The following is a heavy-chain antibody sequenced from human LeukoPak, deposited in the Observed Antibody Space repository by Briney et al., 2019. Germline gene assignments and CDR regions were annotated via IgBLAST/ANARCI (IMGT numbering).Heavy chain of an antibody. CDR2: IYYSGST. CDR1: GGSISSYY. CDR3: ARATRIAVAGQGYYYGMDV. J-gene: IGHJ6*02. D-gene: IGHD6-19*01. V-gene: IGHV4-59*12. Sequence: PSETLSLTCTVSGGSISSYYWSWIRQPPGKGLEWIGYIYYSGSTNYNPSLKSRVTISVDTSKNQFSLKLSSVTAADTAVYYCARATRIAVAGQGYYYGMDVWGQGTTVTVSS.